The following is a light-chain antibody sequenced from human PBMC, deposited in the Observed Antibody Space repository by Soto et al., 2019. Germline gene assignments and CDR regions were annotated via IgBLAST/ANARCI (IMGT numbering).Light chain of an antibody. CDR2: KAS. CDR1: QTISSW. CDR3: QQYHIYSGT. Sequence: DIQMTQSPSPLSGSVGDRVTITCRASQTISSWLAWYQQKPGKPPNLLIYKASTLASGVPSRFSGSGSGTEFTLTINSLQPDDFATYYCQQYHIYSGTLGQGTKVDIK. J-gene: IGKJ1*01. V-gene: IGKV1-5*03.